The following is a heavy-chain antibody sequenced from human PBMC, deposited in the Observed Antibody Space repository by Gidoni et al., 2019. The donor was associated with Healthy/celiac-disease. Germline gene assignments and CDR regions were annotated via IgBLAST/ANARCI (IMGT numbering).Heavy chain of an antibody. Sequence: QVQLQQWGAGLLKPSETLSLTCAVYGGSFSGYYCSWIRQPPGKGLEWIGEINHSGSTNYNPSLKSRVTISVDTSKNQFSLKLSSVTAADTAVYYCARAYREYCSGGSCYPAWWFDPWGQGTLVTVSS. CDR2: INHSGST. J-gene: IGHJ5*02. CDR1: GGSFSGYY. V-gene: IGHV4-34*01. D-gene: IGHD2-15*01. CDR3: ARAYREYCSGGSCYPAWWFDP.